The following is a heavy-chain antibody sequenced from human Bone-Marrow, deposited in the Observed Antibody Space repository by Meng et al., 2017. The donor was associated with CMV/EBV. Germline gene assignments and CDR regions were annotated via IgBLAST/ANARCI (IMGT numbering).Heavy chain of an antibody. CDR1: GLSFSSYA. D-gene: IGHD2-2*01. CDR3: ARDLGQTMPDY. CDR2: ISYDGSNQ. J-gene: IGHJ4*02. Sequence: GESLKISCAASGLSFSSYAMYWVRQAPGKGPEWVAVISYDGSNQYYAASVKGRFTISRDNAKNSLYLQMNSLRAEDTAVYYCARDLGQTMPDYWGQGTRVTGYS. V-gene: IGHV3-30-3*01.